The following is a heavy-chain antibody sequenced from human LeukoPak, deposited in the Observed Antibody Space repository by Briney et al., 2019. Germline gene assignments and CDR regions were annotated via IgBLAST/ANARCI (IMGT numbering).Heavy chain of an antibody. Sequence: PSETLSLTCTVSGGSISSGDYCWSWLRQPPGKGLEWIGYIYYSGSTYYNPSLKSRVTISVDTSKNQFSLKLSSVTAADTAVYYCARVDMVRGVTNHWGQGTLVTVSS. CDR1: GGSISSGDYC. D-gene: IGHD3-10*01. J-gene: IGHJ5*02. CDR2: IYYSGST. V-gene: IGHV4-30-4*01. CDR3: ARVDMVRGVTNH.